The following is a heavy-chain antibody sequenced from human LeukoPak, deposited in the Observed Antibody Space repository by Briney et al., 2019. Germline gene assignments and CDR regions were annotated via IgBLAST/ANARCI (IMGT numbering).Heavy chain of an antibody. CDR2: IYYSGST. V-gene: IGHV4-59*01. CDR3: AGGDSSSSYYHYYYGMDV. Sequence: PSETLSLTCTVSGGSISSYYWSWIRQPPGKGLEWIGYIYYSGSTNYNPSLKSRVTISVDTSKNQFSLKLSSVTAADTAVYYCAGGDSSSSYYHYYYGMDVWGQGTTVTVSS. D-gene: IGHD6-13*01. CDR1: GGSISSYY. J-gene: IGHJ6*02.